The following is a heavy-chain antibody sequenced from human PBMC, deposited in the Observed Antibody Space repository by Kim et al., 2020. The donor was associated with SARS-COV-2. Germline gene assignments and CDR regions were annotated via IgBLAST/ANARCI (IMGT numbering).Heavy chain of an antibody. CDR1: GYTFTGYY. Sequence: ASVKVSCKASGYTFTGYYMHWVRQAPGQGLEWMGWINPNSGGTNYAQKFQGRVTMTRDTSISTAYMELSRLRSDDTAVYYCARVRMDQLLIHYYYGMDVWGQGTTVTVSS. V-gene: IGHV1-2*02. CDR2: INPNSGGT. CDR3: ARVRMDQLLIHYYYGMDV. D-gene: IGHD2-2*01. J-gene: IGHJ6*02.